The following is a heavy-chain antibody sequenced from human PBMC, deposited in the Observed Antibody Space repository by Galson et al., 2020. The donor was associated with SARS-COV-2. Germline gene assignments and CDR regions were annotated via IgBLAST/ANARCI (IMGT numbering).Heavy chain of an antibody. D-gene: IGHD3-9*01. J-gene: IGHJ4*02. Sequence: SETLSLTCTVSGGSISSSSYYWGWIRQPPGKGLEWIGSIYYSGSTYYNPSLKSRVTISVDTSKTQFSLKLSPVTAADTAVYYCAIHLDILTGYPTYYFDYWGQGTLVTVSS. CDR1: GGSISSSSYY. CDR2: IYYSGST. CDR3: AIHLDILTGYPTYYFDY. V-gene: IGHV4-39*01.